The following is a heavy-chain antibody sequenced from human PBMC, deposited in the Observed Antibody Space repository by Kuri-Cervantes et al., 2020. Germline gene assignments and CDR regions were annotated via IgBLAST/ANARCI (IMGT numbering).Heavy chain of an antibody. V-gene: IGHV3-23*01. CDR2: ISGSGGST. CDR3: AKGGVVRGVIINYYYSGTDV. D-gene: IGHD3-10*01. J-gene: IGHJ6*02. CDR1: GFTFSSYA. Sequence: GGSLRLSCAASGFTFSSYAMSWVRQAPGKGLEWVSAISGSGGSTYYADSVKGRFTISRDNSKNTLYLQMNSLRDEDTAVYYCAKGGVVRGVIINYYYSGTDVWGQGTTVTVSS.